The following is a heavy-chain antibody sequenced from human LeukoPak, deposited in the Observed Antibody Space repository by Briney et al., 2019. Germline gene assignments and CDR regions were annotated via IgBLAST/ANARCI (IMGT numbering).Heavy chain of an antibody. D-gene: IGHD3-10*01. Sequence: SETLSLTCTVSGASISGYYWSWIRQPPGKGLEWIGEINHSGSTNYNPSLKSRVTISVDTSKNQFSLKLSSVTAADTAVYYCAVYGSGSYSWFDPWGQGTLVTVSS. CDR3: AVYGSGSYSWFDP. J-gene: IGHJ5*02. V-gene: IGHV4-34*01. CDR1: GASISGYY. CDR2: INHSGST.